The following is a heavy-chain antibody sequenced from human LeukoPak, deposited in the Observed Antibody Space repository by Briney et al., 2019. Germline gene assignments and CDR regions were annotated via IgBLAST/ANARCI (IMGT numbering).Heavy chain of an antibody. CDR3: ARDDVDTATVLASDD. CDR2: ISHDGSNK. J-gene: IGHJ3*01. D-gene: IGHD5-18*01. CDR1: GLTFSTYG. V-gene: IGHV3-30*03. Sequence: GGSLRLSCAASGLTFSTYGMHWVRQAPGKGLEWVAVISHDGSNKYYADSVKGRFTISRDNFRNTLYLQMNSLRAEDTAVYYCARDDVDTATVLASDDWGQGTVVTVSS.